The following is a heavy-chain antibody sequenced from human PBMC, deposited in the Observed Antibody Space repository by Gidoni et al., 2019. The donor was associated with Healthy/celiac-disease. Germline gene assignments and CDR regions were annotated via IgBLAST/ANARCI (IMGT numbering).Heavy chain of an antibody. D-gene: IGHD3-10*01. CDR3: AREGYYGSGSPSGGVDY. J-gene: IGHJ4*02. CDR2: IYYSGST. Sequence: QLQLQESGPGLVKPSETLSLTCTVSGGSISSSSYYWGWIRQPPGKGLEWIGSIYYSGSTYYNPSLKSRVTISVDTSKNQFSLKLSSVTAADTAVYYCAREGYYGSGSPSGGVDYWGQGTLVTVSS. V-gene: IGHV4-39*07. CDR1: GGSISSSSYY.